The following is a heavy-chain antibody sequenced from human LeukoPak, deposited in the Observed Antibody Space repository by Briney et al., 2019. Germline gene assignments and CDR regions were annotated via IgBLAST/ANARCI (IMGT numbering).Heavy chain of an antibody. D-gene: IGHD6-13*01. V-gene: IGHV4-30-2*01. Sequence: KTSETLSLTCTVSGGSISSGGYYWSWIRQPPGKGLEWIGYIYHSGSTYYNPSLKSRVTISVDTSKNQFSLKLSSVTAADTAVYYCARGLYSSSWYNRPEGPFDYWGQGTLVTVSS. J-gene: IGHJ4*02. CDR1: GGSISSGGYY. CDR2: IYHSGST. CDR3: ARGLYSSSWYNRPEGPFDY.